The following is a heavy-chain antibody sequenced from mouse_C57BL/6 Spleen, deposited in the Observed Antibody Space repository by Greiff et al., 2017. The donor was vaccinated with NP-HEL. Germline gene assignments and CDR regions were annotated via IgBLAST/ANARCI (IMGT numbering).Heavy chain of an antibody. J-gene: IGHJ4*01. CDR1: GFTFSDYG. Sequence: EVKLVESGGGLVKPGGSLKLSCAASGFTFSDYGMHWVRQAPEKGLEWVAYISSGSSTIYYADTVKGRFTISRDNAKNTLFLQMTSLRSEDTDMYYCARSDHYYGSSYDYAMDYWGQGTSVTVSS. V-gene: IGHV5-17*01. D-gene: IGHD1-1*01. CDR2: ISSGSSTI. CDR3: ARSDHYYGSSYDYAMDY.